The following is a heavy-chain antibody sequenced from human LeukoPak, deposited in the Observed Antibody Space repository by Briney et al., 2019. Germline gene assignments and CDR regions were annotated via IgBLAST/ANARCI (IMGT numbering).Heavy chain of an antibody. CDR1: GGSFSGYY. CDR3: ARGHIVVVPAASCCNFDY. V-gene: IGHV4-34*01. Sequence: SETLSLTCAVYGGSFSGYYWSWIRQPPGKGLERIGEINHSGSTNYNPSLKSRVTISVDTSKNQFSLKLSSVTAADTAVYYCARGHIVVVPAASCCNFDYWGQGTLVTVSS. J-gene: IGHJ4*02. CDR2: INHSGST. D-gene: IGHD2-2*01.